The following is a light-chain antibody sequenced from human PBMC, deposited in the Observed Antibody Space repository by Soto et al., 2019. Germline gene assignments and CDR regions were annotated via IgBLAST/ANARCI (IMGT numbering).Light chain of an antibody. CDR3: QQYGISPLYT. J-gene: IGKJ2*01. Sequence: EIVLTQSPGTLSLSPGERATLSCRASQSVSRSYLAWYQQKPVQAPRLLIYCASSKGTGIPDRFSGSGSGTDFTVTIRRVGPEDIAVYYCQQYGISPLYTFGQGNKLEIK. V-gene: IGKV3-20*01. CDR1: QSVSRSY. CDR2: CAS.